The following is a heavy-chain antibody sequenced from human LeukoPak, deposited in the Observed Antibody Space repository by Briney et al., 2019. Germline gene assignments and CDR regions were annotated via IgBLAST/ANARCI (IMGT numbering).Heavy chain of an antibody. J-gene: IGHJ4*02. Sequence: GGSLRLSCAASGFTFSSYGMHWVRQAPGKGLEWVAVISYDGSNKYYADSAKGRFTISRDNSKNTLYLQMNSLRAEDTAVYYCTKSPASWKFDGWGQGTLVTVSS. CDR2: ISYDGSNK. CDR3: TKSPASWKFDG. CDR1: GFTFSSYG. D-gene: IGHD2-2*01. V-gene: IGHV3-30*18.